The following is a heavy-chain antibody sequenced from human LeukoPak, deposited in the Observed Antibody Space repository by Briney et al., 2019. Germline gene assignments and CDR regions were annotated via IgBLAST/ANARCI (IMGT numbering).Heavy chain of an antibody. V-gene: IGHV4-39*01. CDR3: APGSTSTGYYQS. Sequence: SETLSLTCTVSGGSISISNYYWAWIRQPPGKGLEWIGSIYYSGSTYYSPSLKSRVTISVDTSKNQFFLKMTSVTVADTAVYHCAPGSTSTGYYQSWGQGTLVTVSS. D-gene: IGHD3-22*01. CDR2: IYYSGST. J-gene: IGHJ4*02. CDR1: GGSISISNYY.